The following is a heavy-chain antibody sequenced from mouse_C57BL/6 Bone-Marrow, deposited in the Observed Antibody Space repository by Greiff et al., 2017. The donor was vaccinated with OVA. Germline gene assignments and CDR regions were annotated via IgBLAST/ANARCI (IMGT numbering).Heavy chain of an antibody. CDR2: INPYNGGT. Sequence: VHVKQSGPVLVKPGASVKMSCKASGYTFTDYYMNWVKQSHGKSLEWIGVINPYNGGTSYNQKFKGKATLTVDKSSSTAYMELNSLTSEDSAVYYCARTLSAGFAYWGQGTLVTVSA. J-gene: IGHJ3*01. CDR1: GYTFTDYY. V-gene: IGHV1-19*01. CDR3: ARTLSAGFAY.